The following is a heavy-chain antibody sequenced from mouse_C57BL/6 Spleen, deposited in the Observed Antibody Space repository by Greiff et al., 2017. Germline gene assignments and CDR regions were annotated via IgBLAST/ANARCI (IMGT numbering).Heavy chain of an antibody. J-gene: IGHJ4*01. V-gene: IGHV1-26*01. CDR1: GYTFTDYY. D-gene: IGHD1-1*01. Sequence: VQLKQSGPELVKPGASVKISCKASGYTFTDYYMNWVKQSHGKSLEWIGDINPNNGGTSYNQKFKGKATLTVDKSSSTAYMELRSLTSEDSAVYYCARGITTVVDYYAMDYWGQGTSVTVSS. CDR3: ARGITTVVDYYAMDY. CDR2: INPNNGGT.